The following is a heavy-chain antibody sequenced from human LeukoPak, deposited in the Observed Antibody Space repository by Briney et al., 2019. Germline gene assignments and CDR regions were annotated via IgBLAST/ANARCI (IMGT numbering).Heavy chain of an antibody. CDR3: AKARSRIAADAFDF. V-gene: IGHV3-9*01. D-gene: IGHD6-13*01. J-gene: IGHJ3*01. CDR1: GFTFDDYA. CDR2: ISWNSGSI. Sequence: GGSLRLSCAASGFTFDDYAMHWVRQAPGKGLEWVSGISWNSGSIGYADSVKGRFTISRDNAKNSLYLQMNSLRAEDTALYYCAKARSRIAADAFDFWGQGTMVTVSS.